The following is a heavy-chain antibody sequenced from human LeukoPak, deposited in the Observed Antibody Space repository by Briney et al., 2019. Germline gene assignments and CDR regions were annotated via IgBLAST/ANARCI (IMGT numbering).Heavy chain of an antibody. D-gene: IGHD3-10*01. CDR2: ISSSSSYI. CDR3: ARNLYYGSGSYSHYYGMDV. J-gene: IGHJ6*02. CDR1: GFTFSSYS. V-gene: IGHV3-21*01. Sequence: PGGSLRLSCAASGFTFSSYSMNWVRQAPGKGLEWVPSISSSSSYIYYADSVKGRFTISRDNAKNSLYLQMNSLRAEDTAVYYCARNLYYGSGSYSHYYGMDVWGQGTTVTVSS.